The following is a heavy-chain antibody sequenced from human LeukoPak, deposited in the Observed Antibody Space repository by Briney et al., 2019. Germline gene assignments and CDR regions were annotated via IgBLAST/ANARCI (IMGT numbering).Heavy chain of an antibody. CDR3: ARGNYVYVWGGIGY. V-gene: IGHV4-39*01. CDR1: GGSISSSNYY. D-gene: IGHD3-16*01. J-gene: IGHJ4*02. CDR2: IYYSGST. Sequence: SETLSLTCTVSGGSISSSNYYWGWIRQPPGKGLEWIGSIYYSGSTYYNTSLKSRVTISLDTSKNQFSLKLNSVTAADTAVYYCARGNYVYVWGGIGYWGQGTLVTVSS.